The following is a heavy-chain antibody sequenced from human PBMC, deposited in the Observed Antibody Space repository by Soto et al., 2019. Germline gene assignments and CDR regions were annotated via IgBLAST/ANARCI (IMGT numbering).Heavy chain of an antibody. D-gene: IGHD3-16*01. V-gene: IGHV4-59*08. CDR3: ARRWGGALDY. CDR1: GGSMSSYY. Sequence: QVQLQESGPGLVKPSETLSLTCTVSGGSMSSYYWSWIRQPPGKGLEWIGYIYYSGSTNYNPSLKIRVTISVDTSKNQFSLKLNSVTAADPAVYYCARRWGGALDYWGQGTLVTVSS. J-gene: IGHJ4*02. CDR2: IYYSGST.